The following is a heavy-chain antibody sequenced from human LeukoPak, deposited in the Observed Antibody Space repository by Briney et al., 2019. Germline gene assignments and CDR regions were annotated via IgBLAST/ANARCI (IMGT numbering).Heavy chain of an antibody. CDR3: ARRRYDYVWGSYRYQYFDY. Sequence: SETLSPTCAVYGGSFSGYYRSWIRQPPGKGLEWIGEINHSGSTNYNPSLKSRVTISVDTSKNQFSLKLSSVTAADTAVYYCARRRYDYVWGSYRYQYFDYWGQGTLVTVSS. CDR2: INHSGST. J-gene: IGHJ4*02. D-gene: IGHD3-16*02. CDR1: GGSFSGYY. V-gene: IGHV4-34*01.